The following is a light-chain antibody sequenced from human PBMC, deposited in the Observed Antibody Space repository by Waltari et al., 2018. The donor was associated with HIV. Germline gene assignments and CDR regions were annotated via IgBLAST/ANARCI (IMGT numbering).Light chain of an antibody. CDR1: SSAVGGYNY. CDR2: EVS. CDR3: SSSTSSSSLV. J-gene: IGLJ3*02. V-gene: IGLV2-14*01. Sequence: QSALPQPASVSGSPGQSITISCPGTSSAVGGYNYVSWYQQHPGKAPRLLIYEVSNRPSGVYNRFSGSKSGNTASLTISGLQAEDEADYYCSSSTSSSSLVFGGGTKLTVL.